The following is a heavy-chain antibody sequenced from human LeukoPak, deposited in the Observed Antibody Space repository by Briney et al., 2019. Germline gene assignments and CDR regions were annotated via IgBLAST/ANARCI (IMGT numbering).Heavy chain of an antibody. CDR1: GFTFTNYG. CDR3: AKDQTYYYDSSGQWDPYYFDY. D-gene: IGHD3-22*01. V-gene: IGHV3-30*18. Sequence: GGSLRLSCEASGFTFTNYGMHWVRQAPGKGLEWVAVISYDGSNKYYADSVKGRFTISRDNSKNTLYLQMNSLRAEDTAVYYCAKDQTYYYDSSGQWDPYYFDYWGQGTLVTVSS. J-gene: IGHJ4*02. CDR2: ISYDGSNK.